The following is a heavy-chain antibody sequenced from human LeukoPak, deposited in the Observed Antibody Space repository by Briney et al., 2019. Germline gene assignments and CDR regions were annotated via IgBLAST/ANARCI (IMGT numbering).Heavy chain of an antibody. Sequence: SETLSLTCTVSGGSISSSSYYWGWIRQPPGKGLEWIGSIYYSGSTNYNPSLRSRVTISVDTSKNQFSLKLSSVTAADTAVYYCARDFAYYYDSSGYYGAFDIWGQGTMVTVSS. CDR2: IYYSGST. CDR1: GGSISSSSYY. J-gene: IGHJ3*02. D-gene: IGHD3-22*01. V-gene: IGHV4-39*07. CDR3: ARDFAYYYDSSGYYGAFDI.